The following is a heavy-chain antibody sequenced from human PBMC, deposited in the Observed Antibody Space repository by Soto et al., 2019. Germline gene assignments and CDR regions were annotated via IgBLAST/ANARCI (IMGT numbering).Heavy chain of an antibody. CDR1: GFTFSSYS. CDR3: ASLVYCGGDCYSWPPHY. V-gene: IGHV3-48*02. J-gene: IGHJ4*02. CDR2: TSSSSSTI. D-gene: IGHD2-21*02. Sequence: EVQLVESGGGLVQPGGSLRLSCAASGFTFSSYSMNWVRQAPGKGLEWVSYTSSSSSTIYYADSVKGRFTISRDNAKNSLYLQMNSLRDEDTAVYYCASLVYCGGDCYSWPPHYWGQGTLVTVSS.